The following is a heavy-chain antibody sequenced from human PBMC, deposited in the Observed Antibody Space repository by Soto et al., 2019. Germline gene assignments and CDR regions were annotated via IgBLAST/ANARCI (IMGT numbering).Heavy chain of an antibody. V-gene: IGHV3-7*03. D-gene: IGHD5-18*01. CDR1: GFTFSSYW. J-gene: IGHJ4*02. CDR3: ARGRRDTAMVTCYFDY. CDR2: IKQDGSEK. Sequence: LRLSCAASGFTFSSYWMSWVRQAPGKGLEWVANIKQDGSEKYYVDSVKGRFTISRDNAKNSLYLQMNSLRAEDTAVYYCARGRRDTAMVTCYFDYWGQGTLVTVSS.